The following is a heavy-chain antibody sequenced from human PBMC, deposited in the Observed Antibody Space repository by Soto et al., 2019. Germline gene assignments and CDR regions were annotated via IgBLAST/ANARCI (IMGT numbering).Heavy chain of an antibody. J-gene: IGHJ6*03. CDR3: AKYISGRYYYYMDV. V-gene: IGHV3-23*01. Sequence: GGSLRLSCAASGFTFTTYAMSWVRQAPGKGLEWVSAISGSGGSTYYADSVKGRFTISRDNSKNTLYLQMNSLRAEDTAVYYCAKYISGRYYYYMDVWGKGTTVTVSS. D-gene: IGHD3-9*01. CDR2: ISGSGGST. CDR1: GFTFTTYA.